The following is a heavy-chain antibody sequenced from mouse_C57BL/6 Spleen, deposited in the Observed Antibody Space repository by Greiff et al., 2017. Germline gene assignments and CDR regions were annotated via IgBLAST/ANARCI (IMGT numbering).Heavy chain of an antibody. J-gene: IGHJ1*03. D-gene: IGHD1-1*01. CDR3: ARSGYYCSSYVWYFDV. CDR1: GYTFTDHT. V-gene: IGHV1-78*01. CDR2: IYPRDGST. Sequence: QVKLQQSDAELVKPGASVKISCKVSGYTFTDHTIHWMKQRPEQGLEWIGYIYPRDGSTKYNEKFKGKATLTADKSSSTAYMQLNSLTSEDSAVYCCARSGYYCSSYVWYFDVWGTGTTVTVSS.